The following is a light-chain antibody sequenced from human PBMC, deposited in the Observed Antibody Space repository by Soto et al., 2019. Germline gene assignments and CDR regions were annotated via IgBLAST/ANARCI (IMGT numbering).Light chain of an antibody. CDR2: EAS. V-gene: IGKV1-12*01. J-gene: IGKJ4*01. Sequence: DIQMTQSPSSVSASVGDRVTITCRASQGVNTWLDWYQKKPGKAPELLIYEASSLHSGVPSRFSGSGSGTDFTLTISSLQPEDFAIYYCPQANSFPLTFGGGTKVEVQ. CDR3: PQANSFPLT. CDR1: QGVNTW.